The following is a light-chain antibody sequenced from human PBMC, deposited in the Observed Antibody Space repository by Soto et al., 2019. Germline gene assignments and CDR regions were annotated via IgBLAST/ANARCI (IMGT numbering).Light chain of an antibody. CDR1: QPISTW. CDR2: AAS. Sequence: DIQMTQSPSSVSASVGDRVTITCRASQPISTWLAWYQQKPGKAPKRLIYAASSLQSEVPSRFSGSGSGTQFNLTIRSLQAEDFATYYCQQANTFPPWTFGQGPKVEIK. J-gene: IGKJ1*01. V-gene: IGKV1-12*01. CDR3: QQANTFPPWT.